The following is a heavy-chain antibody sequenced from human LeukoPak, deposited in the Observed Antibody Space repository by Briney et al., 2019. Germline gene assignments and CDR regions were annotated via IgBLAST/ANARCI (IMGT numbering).Heavy chain of an antibody. V-gene: IGHV6-1*01. CDR1: GDSFSSNSAA. Sequence: SQTLSLTCAISGDSFSSNSAAWNWIRQSPSRGLEWLGRTYYRSKWYNDYAVCGKSLITINPDTSKNQFSLQLNSVTPEGTAVYYCARDTHRTFYSSSFDYWGQGTLVTVSS. D-gene: IGHD6-13*01. CDR3: ARDTHRTFYSSSFDY. CDR2: TYYRSKWYN. J-gene: IGHJ4*02.